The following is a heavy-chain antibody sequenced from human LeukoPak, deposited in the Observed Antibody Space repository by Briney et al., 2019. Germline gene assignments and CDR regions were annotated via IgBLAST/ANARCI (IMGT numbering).Heavy chain of an antibody. CDR1: GFTFSSYW. J-gene: IGHJ3*02. V-gene: IGHV3-74*01. D-gene: IGHD5-18*01. Sequence: PGGSLRLSCAASGFTFSSYWMHWVRQAPGKGLVWVSRSNSDGSSTTYADSVKGRFTISRDNAKNTLYLQMNGLRAEDTAVYYCARDKGIKRSFDIWGQGTLVTVYS. CDR3: ARDKGIKRSFDI. CDR2: SNSDGSST.